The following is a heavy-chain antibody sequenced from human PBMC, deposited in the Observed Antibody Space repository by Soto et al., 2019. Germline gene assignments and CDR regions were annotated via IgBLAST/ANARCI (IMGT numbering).Heavy chain of an antibody. V-gene: IGHV4-34*01. CDR2: INHSGST. CDR3: ARTLGVVVRPKGWFEP. Sequence: SETLSLTCAVYGGSFSGYYWSWIRQPPGKGLEWIGEINHSGSTNYNPSLKSRVTISVDTSKNQFSLKLSSVTAADTAVYYCARTLGVVVRPKGWFEPWGQGTLVTVSS. J-gene: IGHJ5*02. CDR1: GGSFSGYY. D-gene: IGHD3-22*01.